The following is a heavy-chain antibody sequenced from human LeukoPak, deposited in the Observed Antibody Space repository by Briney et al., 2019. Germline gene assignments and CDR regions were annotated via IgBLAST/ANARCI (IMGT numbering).Heavy chain of an antibody. CDR1: GFTVSSNY. D-gene: IGHD2-2*02. CDR2: IYSGGST. V-gene: IGHV3-66*01. Sequence: GGSLRLSCAASGFTVSSNYMSWVRQAPGKGLEWVSVIYSGGSTYYADSVKGRFTISRDNSKNTLYLQMNSLRAEDTAVYYCARSGWVVPAAVPHFDYWGQGTLVTVSS. J-gene: IGHJ4*02. CDR3: ARSGWVVPAAVPHFDY.